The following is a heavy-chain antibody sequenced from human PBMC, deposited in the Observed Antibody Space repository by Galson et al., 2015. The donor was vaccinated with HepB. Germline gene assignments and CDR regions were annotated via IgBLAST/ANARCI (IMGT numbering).Heavy chain of an antibody. CDR1: GDSVSSNSAA. D-gene: IGHD3-22*01. V-gene: IGHV6-1*01. J-gene: IGHJ3*02. CDR2: TYYRSKWYN. CDR3: ARGRVVVVSDGFDI. Sequence: CAISGDSVSSNSAAWNWIRQSPSRGLEWLGRTYYRSKWYNDYAASVKSRITINPDTSKNQFSLQMNSVTPEDTAVYYCARGRVVVVSDGFDIWGQGTMVTVSS.